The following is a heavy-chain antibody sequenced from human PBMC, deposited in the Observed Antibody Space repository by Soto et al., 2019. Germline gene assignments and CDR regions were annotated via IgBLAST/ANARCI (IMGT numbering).Heavy chain of an antibody. CDR3: ARDSRERFGVPKPGPY. D-gene: IGHD3-3*01. V-gene: IGHV1-18*01. CDR2: ISAYNGNT. J-gene: IGHJ4*02. Sequence: QVPLVQSGAEVKKPGASVKVSCKASGYTFTSYGISWVRQAPGQGLEWMGWISAYNGNTNYAQKLQGRVTMTTDTATSTAYMELRSLRSDDTAVYYCARDSRERFGVPKPGPYWGQGTLVTVSS. CDR1: GYTFTSYG.